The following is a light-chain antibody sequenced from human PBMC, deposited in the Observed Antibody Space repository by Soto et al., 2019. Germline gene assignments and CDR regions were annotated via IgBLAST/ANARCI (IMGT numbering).Light chain of an antibody. CDR3: QQYYDIAAWT. CDR1: QTLLYSSNNKNY. Sequence: DIVVTQSPDSLAVSLGERATINCRSSQTLLYSSNNKNYLGWYQQKPGQPPKLLIYWASTRESGVPDRFSGSGAGTDFTLTISSLQAEDVAIYYCQQYYDIAAWTFGQGTKVEIK. CDR2: WAS. J-gene: IGKJ1*01. V-gene: IGKV4-1*01.